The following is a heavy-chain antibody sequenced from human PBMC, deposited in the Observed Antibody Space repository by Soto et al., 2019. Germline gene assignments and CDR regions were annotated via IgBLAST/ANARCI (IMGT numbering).Heavy chain of an antibody. CDR3: ARAPGRRAAAGTGYYYYGMGV. V-gene: IGHV1-69*02. CDR2: IIPILGIA. Sequence: QVQLVQSGAEVKKPGSSVKVSCKASGGTFSSYTISWVRQAPGQGLEWMGRIIPILGIANYAQKFQGRVKSTADKCTSPAFMELRSRGSEDAAVYYCARAPGRRAAAGTGYYYYGMGVWGQGTTVTVSS. J-gene: IGHJ6*02. CDR1: GGTFSSYT. D-gene: IGHD6-13*01.